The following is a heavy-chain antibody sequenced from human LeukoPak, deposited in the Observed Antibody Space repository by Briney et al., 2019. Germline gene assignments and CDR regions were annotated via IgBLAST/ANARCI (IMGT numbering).Heavy chain of an antibody. D-gene: IGHD1-7*01. CDR1: GYSISSGYY. CDR2: MYHSGIT. CDR3: ARGPVGGTTYNDGDAFDI. J-gene: IGHJ3*02. Sequence: SETLSLTCTVSGYSISSGYYWGWIRQPPGKGLEWIGSMYHSGITSYNPSLKSRVTISVDTSKNQFSLKLSSVTAADTAVYYCARGPVGGTTYNDGDAFDIWGQGTMVTVSS. V-gene: IGHV4-38-2*02.